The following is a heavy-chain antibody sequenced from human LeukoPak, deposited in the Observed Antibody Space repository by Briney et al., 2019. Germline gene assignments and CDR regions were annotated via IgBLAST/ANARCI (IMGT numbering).Heavy chain of an antibody. Sequence: SETLSLTCAVDGGSFSVYYWSWIRQPPGKGLEWIGEINHSGSANYNPSLKSRVTISVDTSKNQFSLKLSSVTAADTAVYYCAKSGYYTKRGFDYWGQGTLVTVSS. CDR3: AKSGYYTKRGFDY. V-gene: IGHV4-34*01. D-gene: IGHD3-22*01. CDR1: GGSFSVYY. J-gene: IGHJ4*02. CDR2: INHSGSA.